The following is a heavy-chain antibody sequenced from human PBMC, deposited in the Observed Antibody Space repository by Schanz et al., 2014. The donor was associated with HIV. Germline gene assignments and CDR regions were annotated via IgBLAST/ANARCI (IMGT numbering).Heavy chain of an antibody. CDR2: INPNSGGT. CDR3: AIPSSGWSTFDY. J-gene: IGHJ4*02. Sequence: QVQLVQSGAEVKKPGASVRVSCEASGYTFTTYDINWVRQATGQGLEWMGWINPNSGGTNFAQKFQGRVTLTRDTSITTAYMELTTLRSDDTALYYCAIPSSGWSTFDYWGQGTLVTVSS. CDR1: GYTFTTYD. V-gene: IGHV1-2*02. D-gene: IGHD6-19*01.